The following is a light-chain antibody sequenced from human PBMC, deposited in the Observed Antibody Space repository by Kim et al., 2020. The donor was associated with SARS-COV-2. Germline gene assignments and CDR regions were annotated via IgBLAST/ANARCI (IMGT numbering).Light chain of an antibody. J-gene: IGKJ1*01. Sequence: ADVGDRVTITCRASQSINIYLHWYQQKPGKAPKLLIYAASSLKSGVPSRFSGSGSGTDFTLTISSLQPEDFATYYCQQSYSTPWTFGQGTKVDIK. CDR3: QQSYSTPWT. CDR2: AAS. V-gene: IGKV1-39*01. CDR1: QSINIY.